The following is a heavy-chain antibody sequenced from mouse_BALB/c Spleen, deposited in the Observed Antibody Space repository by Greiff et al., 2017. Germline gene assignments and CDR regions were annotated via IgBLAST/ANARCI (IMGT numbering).Heavy chain of an antibody. CDR3: ARSYGNYGDY. D-gene: IGHD2-1*01. CDR2: IDPSDSET. CDR1: GYSFTSYW. J-gene: IGHJ2*01. Sequence: QVQLKQSGPQLVRPGASVKISCKASGYSFTSYWMHWVKQRPGQGLEWIGMIDPSDSETRLNQKFKDKATLTVDKSSSTAYMQLSSPTSEDSAVYYCARSYGNYGDYWGQGTTLTVSS. V-gene: IGHV1S126*01.